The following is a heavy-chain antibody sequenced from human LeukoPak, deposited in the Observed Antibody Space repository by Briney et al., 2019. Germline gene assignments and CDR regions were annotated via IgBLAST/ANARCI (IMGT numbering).Heavy chain of an antibody. J-gene: IGHJ4*02. V-gene: IGHV1-18*01. CDR2: ISVYNGNT. CDR3: ARGEAAARHFDY. D-gene: IGHD6-13*01. CDR1: GYSFNDFG. Sequence: ASVKVSCKASGYSFNDFGISWVRQAPGEGLEWMGGISVYNGNTNYAQKLQGRVTMTTDTSTTTAYMELRSLRSDDTAVYYCARGEAAARHFDYWGQGTLVTVSS.